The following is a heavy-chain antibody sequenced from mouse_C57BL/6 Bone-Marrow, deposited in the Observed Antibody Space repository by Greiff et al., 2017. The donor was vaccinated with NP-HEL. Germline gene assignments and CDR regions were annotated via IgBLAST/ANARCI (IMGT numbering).Heavy chain of an antibody. D-gene: IGHD1-1*01. V-gene: IGHV1-22*01. CDR1: GYTFTDYN. Sequence: EVHLVESGPELVKPGASVKMSCKASGYTFTDYNMHWVKQSHGKSLEWIGYINPNNGGTSYNQKFKGKATLTVNKSSSTAYMELRSLTSEDSAVYYCARQDRGSSPAWFAYWGQGTLVTVSA. CDR2: INPNNGGT. J-gene: IGHJ3*01. CDR3: ARQDRGSSPAWFAY.